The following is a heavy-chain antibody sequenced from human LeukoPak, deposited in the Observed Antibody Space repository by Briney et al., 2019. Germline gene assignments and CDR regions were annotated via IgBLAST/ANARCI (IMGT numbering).Heavy chain of an antibody. CDR2: AYYSGHT. CDR3: ARHPFATPFDY. J-gene: IGHJ4*02. D-gene: IGHD2-15*01. Sequence: SETLSLTCTVSGGSISDNYGSWIRQPPGQGLEWIRYAYYSGHTNYNSSLKSRVTMSLDTSKSQFSLRLSSVTAADTAVYFCARHPFATPFDYWGPGTLVTVFS. CDR1: GGSISDNY. V-gene: IGHV4-59*08.